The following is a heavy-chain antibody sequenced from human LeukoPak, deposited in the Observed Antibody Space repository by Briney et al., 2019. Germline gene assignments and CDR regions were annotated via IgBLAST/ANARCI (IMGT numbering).Heavy chain of an antibody. V-gene: IGHV1-46*01. J-gene: IGHJ4*02. D-gene: IGHD3-22*01. CDR2: INPSGGST. CDR3: ARGYGAAGYYDSSGYYYFDY. Sequence: ASVKVSCKASGYTFTGYYIHWVRQAPGQGLEWMGIINPSGGSTSYAQKFQGRVTMTRDMSTSTVYMELSSLRSEDTAVYYCARGYGAAGYYDSSGYYYFDYWGQGTLVTVSS. CDR1: GYTFTGYY.